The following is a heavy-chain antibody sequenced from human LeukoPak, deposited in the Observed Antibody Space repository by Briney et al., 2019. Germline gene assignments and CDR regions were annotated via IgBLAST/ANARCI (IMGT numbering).Heavy chain of an antibody. CDR3: ARLTYYYDSSGFSGHFDY. D-gene: IGHD3-22*01. CDR2: TYYRSKWYN. CDR1: GDSVSSNSAS. J-gene: IGHJ4*02. V-gene: IGHV6-1*01. Sequence: SQTLSLTCAISGDSVSSNSASWNWIRQSPSRGLEWLGRTYYRSKWYNDYAVSMKSRITINPDTSKNQFSLKLSSVTAADTAVYYCARLTYYYDSSGFSGHFDYWGQGTLVTVSS.